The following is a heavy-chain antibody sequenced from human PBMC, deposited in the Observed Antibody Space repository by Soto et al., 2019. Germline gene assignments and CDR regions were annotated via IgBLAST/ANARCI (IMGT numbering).Heavy chain of an antibody. CDR3: ARDKTHRGNYYDNNGYFTPPYYYGVDV. J-gene: IGHJ6*02. CDR1: GFTFSTYA. CDR2: IWYDGSKK. D-gene: IGHD3-22*01. V-gene: IGHV3-33*01. Sequence: PGGSLRLSCAASGFTFSTYAMHWVRQAPGKGLEWVAVIWYDGSKKYYVDSVKGRFTISRDNSKNTLYLQMSSLRAEDTAVYYCARDKTHRGNYYDNNGYFTPPYYYGVDVWGQGTTVTVSS.